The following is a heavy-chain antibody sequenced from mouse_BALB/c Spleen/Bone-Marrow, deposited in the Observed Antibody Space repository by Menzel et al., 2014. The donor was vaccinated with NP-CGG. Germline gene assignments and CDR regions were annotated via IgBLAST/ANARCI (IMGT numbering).Heavy chain of an antibody. Sequence: VQVVESGPGLVAPSQSLSITCTVSGFSLTSYGVHWARQPPGKGLEWLGVIWAGGSTNYNSALMSRLSISKDNSKSQVFLKMNSLQTDDTAMYYCARDYYGSSYFDYWGQGTTLTVSS. CDR1: GFSLTSYG. J-gene: IGHJ2*01. CDR2: IWAGGST. CDR3: ARDYYGSSYFDY. V-gene: IGHV2-9*02. D-gene: IGHD1-1*01.